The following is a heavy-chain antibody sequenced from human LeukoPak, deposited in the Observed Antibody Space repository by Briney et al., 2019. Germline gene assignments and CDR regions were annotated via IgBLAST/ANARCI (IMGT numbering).Heavy chain of an antibody. CDR3: ARGGNTMIRGVLSPDGFFDS. CDR1: GLNLYAYA. D-gene: IGHD3-10*01. V-gene: IGHV3-43*02. CDR2: ISGDGTIT. J-gene: IGHJ5*01. Sequence: GGSLRLSCAASGLNLYAYAMHWVRHAPGKGLEWVSLISGDGTITYYADSVKGRFTISRDNAKNTLYVQMTSLRPDDTAVYYCARGGNTMIRGVLSPDGFFDSWGQGTLVIVSS.